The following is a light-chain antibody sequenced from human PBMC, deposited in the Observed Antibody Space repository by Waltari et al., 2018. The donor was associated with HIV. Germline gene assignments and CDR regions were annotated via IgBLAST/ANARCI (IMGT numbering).Light chain of an antibody. CDR1: SSNIGARFD. Sequence: QSVLTQPPSVSGAPGQRVTISCTGNSSNIGARFDVHWYQQVPGKAPRLLIYGANNRPSGVPDRISGSKSGTSASLAITGLQAEDEADYYCQSYDNTLSVFWVFGGGTKLTVL. CDR3: QSYDNTLSVFWV. J-gene: IGLJ3*02. CDR2: GAN. V-gene: IGLV1-40*01.